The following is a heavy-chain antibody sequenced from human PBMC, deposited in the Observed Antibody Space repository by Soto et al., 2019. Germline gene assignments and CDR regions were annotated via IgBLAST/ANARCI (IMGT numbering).Heavy chain of an antibody. J-gene: IGHJ6*02. CDR1: GGTFSSYA. V-gene: IGHV1-69*13. CDR2: IIPIFGTA. D-gene: IGHD3-3*01. Sequence: ASVKVSWKASGGTFSSYAISWVRQAPGQGLEWMGGIIPIFGTANYAQKFQGRVTITADESTSTAYMELSSLRSEDTAVYYCARSRDLELRFLEWLSNYGMDVWGQGTTVTVSS. CDR3: ARSRDLELRFLEWLSNYGMDV.